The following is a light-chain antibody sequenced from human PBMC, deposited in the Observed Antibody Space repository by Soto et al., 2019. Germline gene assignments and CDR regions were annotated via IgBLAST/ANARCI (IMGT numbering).Light chain of an antibody. Sequence: IVLTQSPGTVSLSPGERATLSCRASQSVSSSYLAWYQQKPGQAPRLLIYGASSRATGIPDRFSGSASGTDFTLTISRLEPEDFAVYFCQQYSDLPMTFGQGTRLEIK. J-gene: IGKJ5*01. V-gene: IGKV3-20*01. CDR3: QQYSDLPMT. CDR2: GAS. CDR1: QSVSSSY.